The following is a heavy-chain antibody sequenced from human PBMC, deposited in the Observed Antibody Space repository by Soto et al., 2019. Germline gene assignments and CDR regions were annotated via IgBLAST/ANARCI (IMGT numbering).Heavy chain of an antibody. CDR1: GFTFNSYG. J-gene: IGHJ4*02. V-gene: IGHV3-30*18. Sequence: QVQVVESGGGVVQPGRSLRLSCAASGFTFNSYGMHWVRQAPGKGLEWVAVISYDGRHIYYADSVKGRFTISRDSSKNTVSLQMNSLRAEDTAVYYCAKDGYTYGLIYYFDYWGQGTLVTVSS. D-gene: IGHD5-18*01. CDR2: ISYDGRHI. CDR3: AKDGYTYGLIYYFDY.